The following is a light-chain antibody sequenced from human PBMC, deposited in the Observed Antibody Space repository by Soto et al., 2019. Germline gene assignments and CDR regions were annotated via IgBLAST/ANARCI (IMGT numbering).Light chain of an antibody. CDR2: EVS. Sequence: QSVLTQPASVSGSPGQSITISCTGTSSDVGGYNYVSWYQQHPGKAPKLMIYEVSNRPSGVSNRFSGSMSANTASLTISGLQAEDEADYYCSSYTISTTHVVFGGGTKVTVL. J-gene: IGLJ2*01. CDR3: SSYTISTTHVV. V-gene: IGLV2-14*01. CDR1: SSDVGGYNY.